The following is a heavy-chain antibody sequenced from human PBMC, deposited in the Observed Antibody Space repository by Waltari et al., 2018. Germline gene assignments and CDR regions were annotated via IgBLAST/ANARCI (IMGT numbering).Heavy chain of an antibody. D-gene: IGHD3-16*01. J-gene: IGHJ4*02. Sequence: QVQLVESGGGVVQPGRSLRLSCAASGFTFSSYAMHWVRQAPGKGLEWVAVISYDGSNKYYADSVKGRFTISRDNSKNTLYLQMNSLRAEDTAVYYCARDRGGGFIDYWGQGTLVTVSS. CDR2: ISYDGSNK. CDR1: GFTFSSYA. V-gene: IGHV3-30-3*01. CDR3: ARDRGGGFIDY.